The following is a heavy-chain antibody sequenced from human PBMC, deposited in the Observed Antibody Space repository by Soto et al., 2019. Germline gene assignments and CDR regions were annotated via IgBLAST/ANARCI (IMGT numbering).Heavy chain of an antibody. CDR3: AGDFNIGGMDV. D-gene: IGHD5-12*01. Sequence: ASVKVSCKASGYTFTSYGITWVRQAPGQGLEWMGWISANNGNTNYVQKFRGRVTMTTDTSTSTAYMELRSLRSDDTAVYYCAGDFNIGGMDVWGQGTTVTVSS. J-gene: IGHJ6*02. CDR1: GYTFTSYG. V-gene: IGHV1-18*01. CDR2: ISANNGNT.